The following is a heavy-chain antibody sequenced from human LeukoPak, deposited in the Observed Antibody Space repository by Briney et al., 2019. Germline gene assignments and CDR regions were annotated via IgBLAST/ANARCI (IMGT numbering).Heavy chain of an antibody. CDR3: ARFRSAAGLPYYFDY. CDR1: RYTFSNYD. Sequence: AAVKVSFKASRYTFSNYDMHWGRQAQGQGLEWMGWINPDSGGKNYAKKFQGKVTMTSDTSTSTAYLELSRLRSADTAVYSCARFRSAAGLPYYFDYWGQGTLVTVSS. CDR2: INPDSGGK. J-gene: IGHJ4*02. D-gene: IGHD6-13*01. V-gene: IGHV1-2*02.